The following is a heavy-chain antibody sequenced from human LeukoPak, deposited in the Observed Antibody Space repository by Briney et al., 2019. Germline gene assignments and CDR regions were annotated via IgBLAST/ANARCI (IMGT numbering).Heavy chain of an antibody. CDR3: ATEIVGYGDVHYFDS. CDR2: FNPEDAET. Sequence: GASVKVSCKVSGYTLTEISMRWVRQAPGQGLEWMGGFNPEDAETIYARSFQGRLTVTEDTSTDTAYMELSSLRSEDTAMYYCATEIVGYGDVHYFDSWGQGTLVTVSS. V-gene: IGHV1-24*01. J-gene: IGHJ4*02. D-gene: IGHD4-17*01. CDR1: GYTLTEIS.